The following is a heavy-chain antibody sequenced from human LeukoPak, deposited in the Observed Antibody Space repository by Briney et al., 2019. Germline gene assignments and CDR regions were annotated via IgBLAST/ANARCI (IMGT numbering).Heavy chain of an antibody. CDR3: STDLDDSSGYYYPPFDY. Sequence: PGGSLRLSCAASGFKFTNAWMSWVRQAPGKGLEWVGRVKRKTDGGTTDYAAPVKGRFIISRDDSKNTQFLQMNSLKAEDTAVYFCSTDLDDSSGYYYPPFDYWGQGTLVTVSS. D-gene: IGHD3-22*01. CDR2: VKRKTDGGTT. CDR1: GFKFTNAW. V-gene: IGHV3-15*01. J-gene: IGHJ4*02.